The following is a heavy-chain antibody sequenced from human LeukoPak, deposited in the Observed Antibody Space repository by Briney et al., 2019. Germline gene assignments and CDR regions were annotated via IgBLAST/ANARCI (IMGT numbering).Heavy chain of an antibody. V-gene: IGHV1-2*02. D-gene: IGHD6-13*01. CDR2: ISPNSGDT. CDR1: GYTFTDYY. Sequence: ASVKVSCKASGYTFTDYYVHWVRQAPGQGLEWLGWISPNSGDTKYAQNFQGRVTMTRDTSISTAYVELRSLRFDDTAVYWCAREGMTANAFDIWGQGTMVTVSS. J-gene: IGHJ3*02. CDR3: AREGMTANAFDI.